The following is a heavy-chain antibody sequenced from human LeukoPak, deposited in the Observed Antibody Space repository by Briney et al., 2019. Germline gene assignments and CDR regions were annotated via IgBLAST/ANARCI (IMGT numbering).Heavy chain of an antibody. CDR3: AATSDIYPGFDY. CDR1: GFTFSSYA. V-gene: IGHV3-23*01. Sequence: GGSLRLSCAASGFTFSSYAMSWVRQAPGKGLEWVSAISGSGGSTYYADPVKGRLTISRDDSKNTLYLQMNSLRAEDTAVYYCAATSDIYPGFDYWGQGTLVTVSS. J-gene: IGHJ4*02. CDR2: ISGSGGST. D-gene: IGHD3-9*01.